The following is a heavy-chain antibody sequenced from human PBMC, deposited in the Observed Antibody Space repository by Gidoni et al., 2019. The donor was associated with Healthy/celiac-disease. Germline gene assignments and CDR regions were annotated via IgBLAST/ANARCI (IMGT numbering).Heavy chain of an antibody. V-gene: IGHV3-33*01. CDR1: GFTFSSYG. Sequence: QVQLVESGGGVVQPGRSLRLSCAASGFTFSSYGMHWVRQAPGKGLEWVAVIWYDGSNKYYADSVKGRFTISRDNSKNTLYLQMNSLRAEDTAVYYCARGDLYVGAIIRFDYWGQGTLVTVSS. D-gene: IGHD1-26*01. CDR2: IWYDGSNK. CDR3: ARGDLYVGAIIRFDY. J-gene: IGHJ4*02.